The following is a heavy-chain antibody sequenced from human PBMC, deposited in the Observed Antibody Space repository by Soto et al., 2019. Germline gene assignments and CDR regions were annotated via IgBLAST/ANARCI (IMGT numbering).Heavy chain of an antibody. D-gene: IGHD6-6*01. V-gene: IGHV4-31*03. Sequence: QVQLQVSGQGLGKPSQTLSLTCTVSGGSISSGGYYWTWIRQHPGKGLEWIGYNYYSGITYYNPSLKSRVTISLDTYKHQFSLKLSSVTAADTAVYYCARGSSIAGLYYGMDVWGQGTTVTVSS. J-gene: IGHJ6*02. CDR1: GGSISSGGYY. CDR3: ARGSSIAGLYYGMDV. CDR2: NYYSGIT.